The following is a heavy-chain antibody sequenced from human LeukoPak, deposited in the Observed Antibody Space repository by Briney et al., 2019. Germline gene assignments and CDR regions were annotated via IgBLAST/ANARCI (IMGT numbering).Heavy chain of an antibody. J-gene: IGHJ6*03. CDR2: IYTSGST. V-gene: IGHV4-61*02. Sequence: PSETLSLTCTVSGGSISSGSYYWSCIRQPAGKGLECIRRIYTSGSTNYNPSLKSRVTISVDTSKNQFSLKLSSVAAADTAVYYCARGDEDTAPYYYYMDVWGKGTTVTVSS. CDR3: ARGDEDTAPYYYYMDV. D-gene: IGHD5-18*01. CDR1: GGSISSGSYY.